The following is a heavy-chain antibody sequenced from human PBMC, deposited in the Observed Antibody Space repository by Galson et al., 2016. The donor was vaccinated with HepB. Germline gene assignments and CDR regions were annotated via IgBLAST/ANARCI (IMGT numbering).Heavy chain of an antibody. D-gene: IGHD2-15*01. Sequence: SLRLSCAASGFTISESAMHWVRQGPGRGLEWLGRIRDKAHNYATAYAASVEGRFTFSRDDSKNTAYQEINSVKTEDTAIYYCSRRGESDITPFHPWGQGTLVTVSS. J-gene: IGHJ5*02. CDR1: GFTISESA. CDR3: SRRGESDITPFHP. CDR2: IRDKAHNYAT. V-gene: IGHV3-73*01.